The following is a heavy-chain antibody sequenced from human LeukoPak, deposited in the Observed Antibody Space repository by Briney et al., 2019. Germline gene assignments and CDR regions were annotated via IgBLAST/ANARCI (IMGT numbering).Heavy chain of an antibody. Sequence: GSLRLSCAASGFDFSNYWMTWIRQAPGKGLEWIGEINHSGSTNYNPSLKSRVTISVDTSKNQFSLKLSSVTAADTAVYYCARHRAYDSSGYYYVLLDYWGQGTLVTVSS. CDR2: INHSGST. V-gene: IGHV4-34*01. J-gene: IGHJ4*02. CDR3: ARHRAYDSSGYYYVLLDY. CDR1: GFDFSNYW. D-gene: IGHD3-22*01.